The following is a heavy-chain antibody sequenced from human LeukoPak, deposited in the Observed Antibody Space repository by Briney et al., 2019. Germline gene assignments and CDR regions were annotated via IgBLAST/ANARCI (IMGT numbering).Heavy chain of an antibody. Sequence: QPGGSLRLSCAASGFTFDDYAMHWVRQAPGKGLEWVSGISWNSGSIGYADSVKGRFTISRDNAKNSLYLQMNSLRAEDTALYYCAKARSPLVGATGGWFDPWGQGTLVTVSS. CDR3: AKARSPLVGATGGWFDP. CDR1: GFTFDDYA. D-gene: IGHD1-26*01. J-gene: IGHJ5*02. CDR2: ISWNSGSI. V-gene: IGHV3-9*01.